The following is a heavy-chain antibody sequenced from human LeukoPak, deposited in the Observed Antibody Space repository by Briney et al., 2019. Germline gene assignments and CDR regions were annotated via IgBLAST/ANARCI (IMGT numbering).Heavy chain of an antibody. CDR1: GGTFASYT. D-gene: IGHD3-10*01. CDR3: ASSGSGSQYYMDV. V-gene: IGHV1-69*02. Sequence: SVKVSCKASGGTFASYTISWVRQAPGQGLEWMGRIIPILGIANYAQKFQGRVTITADKSTGTAYMELSSLRSEDTAVYYCASSGSGSQYYMDVWGKGTTVTVSS. J-gene: IGHJ6*03. CDR2: IIPILGIA.